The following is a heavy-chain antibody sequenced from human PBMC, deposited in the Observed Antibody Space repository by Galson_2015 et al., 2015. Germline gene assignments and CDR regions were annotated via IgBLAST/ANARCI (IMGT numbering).Heavy chain of an antibody. CDR3: AKTTVAAGSSWYMDA. CDR1: AFAFSIYE. V-gene: IGHV3-48*03. CDR2: ITSTSDTT. Sequence: SLRLSCAASAFAFSIYEMNWIRQAPGKGLEWVSYITSTSDTTYHADSVKGRFTVSRDNAKNSLFLQMNSLRAEDTALYYCAKTTVAAGSSWYMDAWGKGTTVTVSS. D-gene: IGHD4-23*01. J-gene: IGHJ6*03.